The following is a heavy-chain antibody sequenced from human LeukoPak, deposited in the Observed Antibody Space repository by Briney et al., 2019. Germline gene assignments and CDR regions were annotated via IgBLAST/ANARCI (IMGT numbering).Heavy chain of an antibody. J-gene: IGHJ6*02. D-gene: IGHD4-11*01. CDR1: GGSISSGSYY. Sequence: SQTLSLTCTVAGGSISSGSYYWSWIRQPAGKGLEWIGRIYTSGSTNYNPSLKSRVTISVDTSKNQFSLKLSSVTAADTAVYYCARDDGSNPQYDYYYGMDVWGQGTTVTVSS. CDR3: ARDDGSNPQYDYYYGMDV. CDR2: IYTSGST. V-gene: IGHV4-61*02.